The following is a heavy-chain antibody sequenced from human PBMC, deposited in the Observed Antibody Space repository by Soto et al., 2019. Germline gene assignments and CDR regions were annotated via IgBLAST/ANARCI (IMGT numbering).Heavy chain of an antibody. V-gene: IGHV3-21*04. Sequence: GESLKISCEASGFTFRRVSMNWVRQVSGKGLEWVASISSASSETWYADSVKGRFIISRDNAQNSLFLQMNTLRPEDSAIYYCARVAYWGPGTQVTVSS. CDR2: ISSASSET. CDR1: GFTFRRVS. CDR3: ARVAY. J-gene: IGHJ4*02.